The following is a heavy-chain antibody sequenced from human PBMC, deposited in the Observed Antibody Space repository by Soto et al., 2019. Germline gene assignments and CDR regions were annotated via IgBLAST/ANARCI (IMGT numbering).Heavy chain of an antibody. CDR2: ISSSGDTI. CDR1: GFTFSNYG. CDR3: ARKYTSSWSRPYYFDY. V-gene: IGHV3-48*01. D-gene: IGHD6-13*01. Sequence: GGSLRLSCAASGFTFSNYGINWVRQAPGKGLEWISYISSSGDTIYHADSVKGRFTISRDKAKNSLYLQMDSLRAEDTAVYYCARKYTSSWSRPYYFDYWGLGTLVTVSS. J-gene: IGHJ4*02.